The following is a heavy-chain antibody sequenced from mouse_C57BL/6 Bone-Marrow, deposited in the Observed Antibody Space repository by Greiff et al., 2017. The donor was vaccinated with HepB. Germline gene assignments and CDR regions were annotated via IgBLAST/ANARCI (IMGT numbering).Heavy chain of an antibody. D-gene: IGHD1-1*01. CDR2: ISSGGSYT. CDR3: ARRNYYYGSSPYYYAMDY. Sequence: EVQGVESGGDLVKPGGSLKLSCAASGFTFSSYGMSWVRQTPDKRLEWVATISSGGSYTYYPDSVKGRFTISRDNAKNTLYLQMSSLKSEDTAMYYCARRNYYYGSSPYYYAMDYWGQGTSVTVSS. CDR1: GFTFSSYG. V-gene: IGHV5-6*01. J-gene: IGHJ4*01.